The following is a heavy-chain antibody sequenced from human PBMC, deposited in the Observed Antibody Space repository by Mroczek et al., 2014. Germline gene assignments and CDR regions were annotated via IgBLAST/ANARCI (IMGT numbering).Heavy chain of an antibody. CDR2: ISSSGSTI. D-gene: IGHD6-19*01. CDR1: GFTFSDYY. Sequence: QLVEVWGRLGLSLEGPVRLSCAASGFTFSDYYMSWIRQAPGKGLEWVSYISSSGSTIYYADSVKGRFTISRDNAKNSLYLQMNSLRAEDTAVYYCARAKSSGWKGRGLNEFDYWGQGTLVTVSS. CDR3: ARAKSSGWKGRGLNEFDY. J-gene: IGHJ4*02. V-gene: IGHV3-11*01.